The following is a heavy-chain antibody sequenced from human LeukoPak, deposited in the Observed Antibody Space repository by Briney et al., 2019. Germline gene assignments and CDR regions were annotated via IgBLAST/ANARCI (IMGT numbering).Heavy chain of an antibody. D-gene: IGHD1-26*01. V-gene: IGHV4-39*07. Sequence: TSETLSLTCTVSGGSFTNYFWGWIRQSPGKGLEWIGNIYYSGRTIYNPSLKNRVSISLDTSKDQFFLNLESVTAAGTAVYFCTRDRAHGTQDYWGQGTLVSV. CDR1: GGSFTNYF. CDR2: IYYSGRT. J-gene: IGHJ4*02. CDR3: TRDRAHGTQDY.